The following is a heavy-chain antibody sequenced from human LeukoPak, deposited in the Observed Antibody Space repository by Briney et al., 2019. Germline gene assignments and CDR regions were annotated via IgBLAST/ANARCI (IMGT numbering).Heavy chain of an antibody. J-gene: IGHJ4*02. CDR1: GFTFGTYW. V-gene: IGHV3-7*01. CDR2: IKGDESAK. CDR3: ARDVGGSLDY. D-gene: IGHD1-26*01. Sequence: GGSLRLSCAASGFTFGTYWMAWVRQAPGKGLEWVANIKGDESAKHQADSVKGRFTISRDNAQNSVYLQMSNLRGEDTAVYYCARDVGGSLDYWGQGPLVTVSS.